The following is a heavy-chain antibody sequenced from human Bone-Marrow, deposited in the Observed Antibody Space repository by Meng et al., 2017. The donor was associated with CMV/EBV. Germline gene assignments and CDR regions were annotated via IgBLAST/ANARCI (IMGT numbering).Heavy chain of an antibody. J-gene: IGHJ4*02. CDR3: ARAYGSGSSKDHYYFDH. Sequence: ASVKVSCKASKYTFTGYYVHWVRQAPGQGLEWMGWINPNNGGTNYAQGFQGRVTMTRDTSISTAYMELRFDDTAVYYCARAYGSGSSKDHYYFDHWGQGTLVTVSS. CDR1: KYTFTGYY. CDR2: INPNNGGT. V-gene: IGHV1-2*02. D-gene: IGHD3-10*01.